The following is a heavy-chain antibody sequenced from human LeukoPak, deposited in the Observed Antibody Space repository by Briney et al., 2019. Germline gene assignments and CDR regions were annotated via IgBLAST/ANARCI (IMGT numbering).Heavy chain of an antibody. CDR1: GGSISTYY. V-gene: IGHV4-59*01. CDR2: IYYSGST. Sequence: SETLSLTCTVSGGSISTYYWSWMRQPPGRGLEWIGYIYYSGSTNHNPSLQSRVTISVDTSKNQFSLKLNSVTASDTAVYYCARGGVPGGFYGSFDYWGQGTLVSVSS. CDR3: ARGGVPGGFYGSFDY. J-gene: IGHJ4*02. D-gene: IGHD3-3*01.